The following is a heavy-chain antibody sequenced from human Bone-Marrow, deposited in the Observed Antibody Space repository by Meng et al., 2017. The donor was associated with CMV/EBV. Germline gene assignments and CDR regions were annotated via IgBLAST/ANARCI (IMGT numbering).Heavy chain of an antibody. J-gene: IGHJ4*02. CDR2: ISWNSGSI. CDR3: AKDSGAYKRLPDY. V-gene: IGHV3-9*01. Sequence: GGSLRLSCAASGFTVDDHAMHWVRQAPGKGLEWVSGISWNSGSIGYADSVKGRFTISRDNAKNSLYLQMNSLRAEDTALYYCAKDSGAYKRLPDYWGQGTLVTVSS. CDR1: GFTVDDHA. D-gene: IGHD1-1*01.